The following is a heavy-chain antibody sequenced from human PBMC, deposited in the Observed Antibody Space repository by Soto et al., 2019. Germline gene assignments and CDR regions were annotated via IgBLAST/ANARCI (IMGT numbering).Heavy chain of an antibody. CDR3: ARSLQIVPAAIAY. J-gene: IGHJ4*02. CDR1: GYTFTSYS. Sequence: ASVKVSCKASGYTFTSYSMHWVRQSPGQRLEWMGWINAGNGNTKYSQKFQGRVTITRDTSASTAYMELSSLRSEDTAVYYCARSLQIVPAAIAYWGQGTLVTVSS. CDR2: INAGNGNT. V-gene: IGHV1-3*01. D-gene: IGHD2-2*02.